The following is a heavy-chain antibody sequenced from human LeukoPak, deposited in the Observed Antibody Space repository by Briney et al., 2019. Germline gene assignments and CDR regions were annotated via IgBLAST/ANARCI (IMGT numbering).Heavy chain of an antibody. CDR1: GGTFSSYA. CDR2: IIPIFGTA. D-gene: IGHD3-22*01. Sequence: SVKVSCKASGGTFSSYAISWVRQAPGQGLEWMGGIIPIFGTANYAQKFQGRVTITADESTSTAYMELSSLRSEDTAVYYCARVQGDSSGYYYYYYYMDVWGKGTTVTVSS. CDR3: ARVQGDSSGYYYYYYYMDV. J-gene: IGHJ6*03. V-gene: IGHV1-69*01.